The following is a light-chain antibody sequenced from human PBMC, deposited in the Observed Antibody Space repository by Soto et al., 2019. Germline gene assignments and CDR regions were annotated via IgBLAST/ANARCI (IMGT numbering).Light chain of an antibody. CDR1: SSNIGSNY. J-gene: IGLJ2*01. CDR2: SNN. Sequence: QSVLTQPPSASGTPGQRVTISCSGSSSNIGSNYVYWYQQLPGTAPKLLIYSNNQRPSGVPDRFSGSKSGTSASPAISGLRSEDEADYYCAAWDDSLSVVFGGGTKLTVL. CDR3: AAWDDSLSVV. V-gene: IGLV1-47*02.